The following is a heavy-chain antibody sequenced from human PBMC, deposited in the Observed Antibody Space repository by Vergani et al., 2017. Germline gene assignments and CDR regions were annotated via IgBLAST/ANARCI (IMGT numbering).Heavy chain of an antibody. Sequence: EVQLVESGGGLVQPGGSLRLSCAASGFTFSSYWMSWVRQAPGKGLEWVSDISGSGDSTYYADSVKGRFTISRDNSKNTLYLEMNSLRAEDTAVYYCAKTPKFMYSSSFDYWGQGTLVTVSS. J-gene: IGHJ4*02. D-gene: IGHD6-6*01. CDR3: AKTPKFMYSSSFDY. V-gene: IGHV3-23*04. CDR1: GFTFSSYW. CDR2: ISGSGDST.